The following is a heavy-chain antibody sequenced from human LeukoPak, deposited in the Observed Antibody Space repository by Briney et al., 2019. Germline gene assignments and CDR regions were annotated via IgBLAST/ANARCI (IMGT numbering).Heavy chain of an antibody. D-gene: IGHD3-22*01. CDR1: GFTFSSYS. J-gene: IGHJ4*02. CDR2: ISRSSSYI. CDR3: AGHPQYDSSGY. V-gene: IGHV3-21*01. Sequence: GGSLRLSCADSGFTFSSYSMNWVRQAPGKGLEWVSSISRSSSYIYYTDSVKGRFTISRDNAKNSLYLQMNSLRAEDTAVYYCAGHPQYDSSGYWGQGTLVTVSS.